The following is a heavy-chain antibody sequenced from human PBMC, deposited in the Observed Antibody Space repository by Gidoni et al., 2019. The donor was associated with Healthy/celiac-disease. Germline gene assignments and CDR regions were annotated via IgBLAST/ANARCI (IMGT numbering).Heavy chain of an antibody. Sequence: QVQLVQSGAEVKKPGASVKVSCKASGYTFTSYGIRWVRQAPGQGLEWMGWISAYNGNTNYAQKLQGRVTMTTDTSTSTAYMELRSLRSDDTAVYYCARDLLGGNTWFGELLASAPYFDYWGQGTLVTVSS. CDR1: GYTFTSYG. D-gene: IGHD3-10*01. CDR3: ARDLLGGNTWFGELLASAPYFDY. CDR2: ISAYNGNT. V-gene: IGHV1-18*01. J-gene: IGHJ4*02.